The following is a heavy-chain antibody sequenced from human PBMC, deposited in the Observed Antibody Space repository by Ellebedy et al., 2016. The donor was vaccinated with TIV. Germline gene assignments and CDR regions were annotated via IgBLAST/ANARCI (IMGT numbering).Heavy chain of an antibody. CDR3: ARENTGNNWYLDF. J-gene: IGHJ4*02. CDR1: GGPITSYY. CDR2: VFYSGRT. D-gene: IGHD1-1*01. V-gene: IGHV4-59*01. Sequence: PPETLSLTCNVPGGPITSYYWSWIRQSPGKGLEWIGNVFYSGRTNYNPSLKSRVTISVITSKNQFSLRLRSVTAADTAVYYCARENTGNNWYLDFWGQGTPVTVSS.